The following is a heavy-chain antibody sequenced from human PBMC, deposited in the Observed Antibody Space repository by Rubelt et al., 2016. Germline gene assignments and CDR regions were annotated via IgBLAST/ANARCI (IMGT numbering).Heavy chain of an antibody. Sequence: QVQLQESGPGLVKPSETLSLTCTVSGYSISSGYYWGWIRQPPGKGLEWIGSIYHSGSTYYNPSLKSRVTISVDTSKNQFPLKLSFVTAADTAVYYCARDHSSGWYLEGFFDYWGQGTLVTVSS. J-gene: IGHJ4*02. CDR2: IYHSGST. D-gene: IGHD6-19*01. CDR1: GYSISSGYY. V-gene: IGHV4-38-2*02. CDR3: ARDHSSGWYLEGFFDY.